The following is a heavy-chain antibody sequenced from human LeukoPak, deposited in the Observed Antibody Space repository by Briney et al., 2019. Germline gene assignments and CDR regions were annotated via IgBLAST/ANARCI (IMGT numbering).Heavy chain of an antibody. CDR1: GFPFIEYT. CDR3: ARDHNYAFDN. J-gene: IGHJ4*02. Sequence: GGSLRLSCTASGFPFIEYTMNWVRQAPGKGLEWISYIGISSGNTKYADSVKGRFTISADNAKNSLYLQMNSLRVEDTAVYYCARDHNYAFDNWGQGTLVSVSS. V-gene: IGHV3-48*04. CDR2: IGISSGNT. D-gene: IGHD5-18*01.